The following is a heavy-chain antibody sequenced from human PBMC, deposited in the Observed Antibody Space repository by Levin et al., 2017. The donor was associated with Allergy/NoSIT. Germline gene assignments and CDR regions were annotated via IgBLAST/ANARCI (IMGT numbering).Heavy chain of an antibody. CDR1: GGTFSSYA. CDR3: TKGEATISPEDS. V-gene: IGHV1-69*13. CDR2: IIPIFGTP. J-gene: IGHJ4*02. Sequence: GASVKVSCKASGGTFSSYALSWVRQAPGQGLEWMGGIIPIFGTPNYAQEFQGRVTITADESTSTVYMELSSLRYEDTALYYCTKGEATISPEDSWGQGTLVTVSS. D-gene: IGHD5-12*01.